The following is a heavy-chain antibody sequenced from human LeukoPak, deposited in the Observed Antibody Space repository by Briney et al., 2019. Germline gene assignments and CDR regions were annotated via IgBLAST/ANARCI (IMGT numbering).Heavy chain of an antibody. CDR1: GDTVSSNSAA. V-gene: IGHV6-1*01. J-gene: IGHJ3*02. CDR2: TYYRSKWYN. CDR3: AREPGDYEIINAFDI. Sequence: SQTLSLTCVLSGDTVSSNSAAWNWIRQSPSRGLEWLGRTYYRSKWYNDYAVSVKSRITINPDTSKNQFSLQLNSVTPEDTAVYYCAREPGDYEIINAFDIWGQGTMVTVSS. D-gene: IGHD4-17*01.